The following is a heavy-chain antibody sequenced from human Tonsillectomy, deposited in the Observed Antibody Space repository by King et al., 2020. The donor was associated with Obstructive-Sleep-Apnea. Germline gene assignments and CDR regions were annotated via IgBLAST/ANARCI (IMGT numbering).Heavy chain of an antibody. V-gene: IGHV5-51*01. Sequence: QMVQSGTEMKKPGESLKISCKGSGYSFNSYWVGWGRQMPGKGLEWMGIIYPGDSDTRYSPSFQGQVTISADKSISTAYLQWSSLKASDTPMYYCAHSQGGSDFDYWGQGTLVTVSS. CDR2: IYPGDSDT. CDR1: GYSFNSYW. D-gene: IGHD2-15*01. CDR3: AHSQGGSDFDY. J-gene: IGHJ4*02.